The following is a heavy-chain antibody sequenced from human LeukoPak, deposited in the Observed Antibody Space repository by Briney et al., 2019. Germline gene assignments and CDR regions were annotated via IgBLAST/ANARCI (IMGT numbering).Heavy chain of an antibody. D-gene: IGHD4-17*01. J-gene: IGHJ4*02. Sequence: SETLSLTCTVSGGSISGSYWSRIRQPPGKGLEWIAYMYNSGSTNYNPSLKSRVTISIDTSKNQFSLKLSSLTAADTAIYYCARGIESYGDYGYWGQGILVTVSS. V-gene: IGHV4-59*01. CDR3: ARGIESYGDYGY. CDR1: GGSISGSY. CDR2: MYNSGST.